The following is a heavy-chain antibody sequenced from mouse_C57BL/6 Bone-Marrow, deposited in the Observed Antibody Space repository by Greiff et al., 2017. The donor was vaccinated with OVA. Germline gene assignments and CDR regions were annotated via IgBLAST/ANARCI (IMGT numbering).Heavy chain of an antibody. J-gene: IGHJ3*01. D-gene: IGHD2-2*01. CDR3: AISTMVTAPFAY. CDR2: IDPSDSYT. V-gene: IGHV1-50*01. Sequence: QVQLQQPGAERVKPGASVKLSCKASGYTFTSYWMQWVKQRPGQGLEWIGEIDPSDSYTNYNQKFKGKATLTVDTSSSTAYMQLSSLTSEDSAVYYCAISTMVTAPFAYWGQGTLVTVSA. CDR1: GYTFTSYW.